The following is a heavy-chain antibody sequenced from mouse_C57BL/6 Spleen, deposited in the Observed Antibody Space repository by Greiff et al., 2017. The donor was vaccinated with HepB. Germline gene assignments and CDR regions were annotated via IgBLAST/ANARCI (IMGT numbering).Heavy chain of an antibody. CDR3: ARVAY. J-gene: IGHJ3*01. CDR1: GYTFTSYW. Sequence: VQLQQSGAELVKPGASVKLSCKASGYTFTSYWMQWVKQRPGQGLEWSGEIDPSDSYTNYNQKFKGQATLTVDTSSSPAYMQLSSLTSEDSAVYYCARVAYWGQGTLVTVSA. CDR2: IDPSDSYT. V-gene: IGHV1-50*01.